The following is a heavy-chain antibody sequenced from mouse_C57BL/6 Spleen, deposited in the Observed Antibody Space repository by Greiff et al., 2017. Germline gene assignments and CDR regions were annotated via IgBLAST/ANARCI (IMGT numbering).Heavy chain of an antibody. J-gene: IGHJ4*01. CDR2: INPGSGGT. V-gene: IGHV1-54*01. CDR1: GYAFTNYL. Sequence: QVQLQQSGAELVRPGTSVKVSCKASGYAFTNYLIEWVKQRPGQGLEWIGVINPGSGGTNYNEKFKGKATLTADKSSSTAYMQLSSLTSEDSAVYFCARCMRDNAMDYWGQGTSVTV. CDR3: ARCMRDNAMDY. D-gene: IGHD3-3*01.